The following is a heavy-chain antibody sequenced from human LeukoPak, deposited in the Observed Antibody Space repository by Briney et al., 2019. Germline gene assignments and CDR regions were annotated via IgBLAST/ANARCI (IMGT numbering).Heavy chain of an antibody. Sequence: PGGSLRLSCAASGFSVSSNYMSWVRQAPGKGLEWVSVLYSGGTTHYADSVKGRFTISRDNSKNMLYLQMNSARVEDTAVYYCARVGTSEDFQYWGQGTLVTVSS. J-gene: IGHJ1*01. V-gene: IGHV3-66*01. CDR1: GFSVSSNY. CDR3: ARVGTSEDFQY. D-gene: IGHD2-2*01. CDR2: LYSGGTT.